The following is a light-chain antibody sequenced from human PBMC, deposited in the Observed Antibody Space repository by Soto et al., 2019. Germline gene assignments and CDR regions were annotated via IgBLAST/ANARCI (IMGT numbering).Light chain of an antibody. V-gene: IGKV3-20*01. CDR2: GAS. Sequence: EIVLPQSPGSLSLSPGERATLSCRASQSVDSTFFAWYQKKPGQAPRLLLYGASKRATGVPDRFSGSVSGTDFALTISRLEPEDFAVDYCHQYMSSLTFGQVTKVEI. CDR1: QSVDSTF. CDR3: HQYMSSLT. J-gene: IGKJ1*01.